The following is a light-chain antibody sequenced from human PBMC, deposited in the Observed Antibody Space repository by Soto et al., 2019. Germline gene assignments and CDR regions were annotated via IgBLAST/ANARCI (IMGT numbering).Light chain of an antibody. CDR1: QSLLHSNGKNY. Sequence: DIAMTQSPLSLPVTPGESASISCRSSQSLLHSNGKNYLDWYLQKPGQSPQLLGYLGSNRGCGVPERYRGSGSGTDFTLKISRIEAEDDGVYYYIQGLQTPPTFGGGTKVEIK. V-gene: IGKV2-28*01. CDR3: IQGLQTPPT. CDR2: LGS. J-gene: IGKJ4*01.